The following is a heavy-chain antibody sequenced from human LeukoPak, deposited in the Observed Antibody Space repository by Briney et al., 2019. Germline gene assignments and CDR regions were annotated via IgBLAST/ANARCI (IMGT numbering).Heavy chain of an antibody. CDR1: GYTFGTSG. J-gene: IGHJ1*01. CDR3: ARDGPLGYFQD. D-gene: IGHD3-10*01. CDR2: IRPDFRMT. Sequence: ASVKVSCKTSGYTFGTSGICWVRQAPGQGLEWMGWIRPDFRMTYYAQKVQGRVAMTADTSTRTAYLELRSLRSDDTAVYYCARDGPLGYFQDWGQGTVVTVSP. V-gene: IGHV1-18*01.